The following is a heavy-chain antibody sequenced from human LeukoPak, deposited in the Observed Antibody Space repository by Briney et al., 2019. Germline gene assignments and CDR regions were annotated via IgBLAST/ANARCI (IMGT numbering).Heavy chain of an antibody. CDR2: IYYSGST. CDR3: ARSPYYDFWSGYYWGSWFDP. CDR1: GGSISSYY. D-gene: IGHD3-3*01. V-gene: IGHV4-59*01. J-gene: IGHJ5*02. Sequence: SETLSLTCTVSGGSISSYYWSWIRQPPGKGLEWIGYIYYSGSTNYNPSLKSRVTISVDTSKNQFSLKLSSVTAADTAVYYCARSPYYDFWSGYYWGSWFDPWGQGTLVTVSS.